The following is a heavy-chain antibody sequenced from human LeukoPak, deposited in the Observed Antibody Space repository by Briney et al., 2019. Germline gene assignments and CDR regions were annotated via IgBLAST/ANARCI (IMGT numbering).Heavy chain of an antibody. CDR2: IYHSGSA. CDR3: ARVGLVAAAGRYFDY. D-gene: IGHD6-13*01. CDR1: GYSISSGYQ. J-gene: IGHJ4*02. V-gene: IGHV4-38-2*01. Sequence: ETLSLTCAVSGYSISSGYQWAWIRQSPGKGLEWIGSIYHSGSAHYNPSLKSRATISVDTSKNQFSLKLSSVTAADTAVYYCARVGLVAAAGRYFDYWGQGTLVTVSS.